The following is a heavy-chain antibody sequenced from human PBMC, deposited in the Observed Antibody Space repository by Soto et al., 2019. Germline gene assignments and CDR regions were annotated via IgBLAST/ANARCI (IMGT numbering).Heavy chain of an antibody. CDR3: ARFLNLDSYGMDV. D-gene: IGHD3-22*01. CDR1: GGSISSGGYY. J-gene: IGHJ6*02. Sequence: SETLSLTCTVSGGSISSGGYYWSWIRQHPGKGLEWVGYIYYSGSTYYNPSLKSRVTISVDTSKNQFSLKLSSVTAADTAVYYCARFLNLDSYGMDVWGQGTTVTVSS. CDR2: IYYSGST. V-gene: IGHV4-31*03.